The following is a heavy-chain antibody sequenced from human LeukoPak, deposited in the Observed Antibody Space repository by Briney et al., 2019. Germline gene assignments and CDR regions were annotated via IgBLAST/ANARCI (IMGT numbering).Heavy chain of an antibody. CDR2: IYYSGST. CDR3: ARGALRYFDWLKKDYYYMDV. J-gene: IGHJ6*03. V-gene: IGHV4-59*01. Sequence: PSETLSLTCTVSGRSINTYYWSWIRQPPGKGLEWVGYIYYSGSTNYNPSLKSRVTLSMDTSKNQFSLRLSSVTAADTAVYYCARGALRYFDWLKKDYYYMDVWGKGTTVTISS. CDR1: GRSINTYY. D-gene: IGHD3-9*01.